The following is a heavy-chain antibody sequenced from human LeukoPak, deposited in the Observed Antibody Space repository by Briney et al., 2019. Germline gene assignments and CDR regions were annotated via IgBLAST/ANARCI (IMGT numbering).Heavy chain of an antibody. J-gene: IGHJ4*02. V-gene: IGHV4-34*01. CDR3: ARSRRRGYYGSEPVAY. CDR1: GGSFSGYY. D-gene: IGHD3-10*01. CDR2: INHRGST. Sequence: LKPSETLSLTCAVYGGSFSGYYWGWIRQPPGKGLDWSGEINHRGSTNYNPSLKSRVTISVDTSKHQFSLKLSSVTAADTAVYYCARSRRRGYYGSEPVAYWGQGTLVTVSS.